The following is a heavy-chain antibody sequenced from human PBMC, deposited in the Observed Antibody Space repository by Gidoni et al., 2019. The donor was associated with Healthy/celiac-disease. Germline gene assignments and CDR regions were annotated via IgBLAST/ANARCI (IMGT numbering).Heavy chain of an antibody. Sequence: QLQLQESGPGLVKPSETLSLTCTVSGGSISSSSYYWGWIRQPPGKGLEWIGSIYYSGSTYYNPSLKSRVTISVDTSKNQFSLKLSSVTAADTAVYYCARHLETVTTLWWFDPWGQGTLVTVSS. CDR2: IYYSGST. J-gene: IGHJ5*02. CDR1: GGSISSSSYY. V-gene: IGHV4-39*01. CDR3: ARHLETVTTLWWFDP. D-gene: IGHD4-17*01.